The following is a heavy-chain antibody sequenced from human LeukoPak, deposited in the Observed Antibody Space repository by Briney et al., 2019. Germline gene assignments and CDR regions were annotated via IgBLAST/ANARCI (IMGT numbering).Heavy chain of an antibody. J-gene: IGHJ6*04. CDR2: ISSSGSTI. D-gene: IGHD3-10*02. CDR3: AELGITMIGGV. Sequence: GGSLRLSCAASGFTFSSYEMNWVRQAPGKGLEWVSYISSSGSTIYYADSVKGRFTISRENAKNSLYLQMNSLRAEDTAVYYCAELGITMIGGVWGKGTTVTISS. CDR1: GFTFSSYE. V-gene: IGHV3-48*03.